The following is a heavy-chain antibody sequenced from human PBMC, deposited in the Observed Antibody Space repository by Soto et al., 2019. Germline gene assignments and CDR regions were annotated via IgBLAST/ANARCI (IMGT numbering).Heavy chain of an antibody. CDR3: ARGSYSGYDYGYYYYGMDV. Sequence: GESLKISCXGSXYSFTSYWISWVRQMPGKGLEWMGRIDPSDSYTNYSPSFQGHVTISADKSISTAYLQWSSLKASDTAMYYCARGSYSGYDYGYYYYGMDVWGQGTTVTVSS. CDR1: XYSFTSYW. D-gene: IGHD5-12*01. J-gene: IGHJ6*02. CDR2: IDPSDSYT. V-gene: IGHV5-10-1*01.